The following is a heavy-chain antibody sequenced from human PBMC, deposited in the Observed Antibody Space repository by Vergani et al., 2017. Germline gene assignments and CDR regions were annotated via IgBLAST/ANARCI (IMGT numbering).Heavy chain of an antibody. V-gene: IGHV4-31*03. Sequence: QVQLQESGPGLVKPSQTLSLTCSVSGDSISSGVYYWNWIGQHPGKGLEWIGYIYSTGITHHNPSLRRRINMSVDTSKNQFSLKLNSVTAADTAMYYCARMGGYDEGDAFRIGYFDSWGPGILVTVSS. D-gene: IGHD5-12*01. CDR1: GDSISSGVYY. CDR3: ARMGGYDEGDAFRIGYFDS. J-gene: IGHJ4*02. CDR2: IYSTGIT.